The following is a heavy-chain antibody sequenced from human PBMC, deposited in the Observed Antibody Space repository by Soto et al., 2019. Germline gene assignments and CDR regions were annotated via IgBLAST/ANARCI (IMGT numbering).Heavy chain of an antibody. V-gene: IGHV4-34*01. CDR3: ARGHVVPAAPETYYYYYMDV. CDR2: INHSGST. J-gene: IGHJ6*03. Sequence: SETLSLTCAVYGGSFSGYYWSWIRQPPGKGLEWIGEINHSGSTNYNPSLKSRVTISVDTSKNQFSLKLSSVTAADTAVYYCARGHVVPAAPETYYYYYMDVWGKGTTVTVSS. D-gene: IGHD2-2*01. CDR1: GGSFSGYY.